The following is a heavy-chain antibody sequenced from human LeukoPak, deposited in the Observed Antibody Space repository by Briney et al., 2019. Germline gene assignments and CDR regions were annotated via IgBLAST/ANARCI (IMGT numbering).Heavy chain of an antibody. CDR2: IIPILGIA. CDR3: ARGLAVAGLGY. J-gene: IGHJ4*02. Sequence: ASVKVSCKASGGTFSSYAISWVRQAPGQGLEWMGRIIPILGIANYAQKFQGRVTITADKSTSTAYMELSSLRSEDTAVYYCARGLAVAGLGYWGQGTLVTVSS. CDR1: GGTFSSYA. D-gene: IGHD6-19*01. V-gene: IGHV1-69*04.